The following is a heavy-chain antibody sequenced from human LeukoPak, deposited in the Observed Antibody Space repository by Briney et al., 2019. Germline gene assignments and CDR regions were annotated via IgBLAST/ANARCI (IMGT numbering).Heavy chain of an antibody. CDR2: ISWNSASI. Sequence: GGSLRLSCAASGFTFDDYAMHWVRQAPGKGLEWVSAISWNSASIGYADSVKGRFSISRDNAKNSLYLQMNSLRVEDTALYYCATDRFGELLYGMDVWAKGPRSPSP. V-gene: IGHV3-9*01. CDR3: ATDRFGELLYGMDV. J-gene: IGHJ6*02. CDR1: GFTFDDYA. D-gene: IGHD3-10*01.